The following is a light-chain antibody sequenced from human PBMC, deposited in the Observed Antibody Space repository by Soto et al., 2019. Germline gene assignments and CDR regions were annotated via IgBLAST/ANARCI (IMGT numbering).Light chain of an antibody. CDR1: QSFSSN. J-gene: IGKJ5*01. CDR3: QQYNNWPPIT. V-gene: IGKV3-15*01. CDR2: GAS. Sequence: ELVMTQSPATLSVSPGERATLSCRARQSFSSNVAWYQQKPGQAPRLLIYGASTRATGIPARFSGSGSGTEFTLTISSLQSEDFAVYYCQQYNNWPPITFGQGTRLEIK.